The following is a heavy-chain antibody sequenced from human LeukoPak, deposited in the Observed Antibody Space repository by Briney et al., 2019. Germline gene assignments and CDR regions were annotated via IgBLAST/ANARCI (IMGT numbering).Heavy chain of an antibody. V-gene: IGHV3-7*01. D-gene: IGHD1-26*01. CDR3: ARLIVGAIDY. CDR2: IKQDGSEK. Sequence: GRSLRLSCAASGFTFSRYWMSWVRQAPGKGLEWVANIKQDGSEKYYVDSVKGRFTISRDNAKNSLYLQMNSLRAEDTAVYYCARLIVGAIDYWGQGTLVTVSS. CDR1: GFTFSRYW. J-gene: IGHJ4*02.